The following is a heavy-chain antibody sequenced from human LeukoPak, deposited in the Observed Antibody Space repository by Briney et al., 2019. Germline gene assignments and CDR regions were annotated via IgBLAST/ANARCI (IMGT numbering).Heavy chain of an antibody. D-gene: IGHD3-10*01. Sequence: GRSLRLSCAASGFTFSSYGMHWVRQAPGKGLEWVAVISYDVRKAYYADSVRGRFTISKDNSRKTLYLQMNSLRPEDTAMYYCARDSIGSDVLFDSWGQGTLVTVSS. J-gene: IGHJ4*02. V-gene: IGHV3-30*03. CDR2: ISYDVRKA. CDR1: GFTFSSYG. CDR3: ARDSIGSDVLFDS.